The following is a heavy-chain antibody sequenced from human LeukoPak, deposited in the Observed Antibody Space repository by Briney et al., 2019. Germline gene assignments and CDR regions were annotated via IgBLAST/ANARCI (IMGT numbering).Heavy chain of an antibody. CDR3: ATLIYYYGSGSYSANWFDP. D-gene: IGHD3-10*01. Sequence: ASVKVSCKASGYTFTSYGISWVRQAPGQGLEWMGWISAYNGNTNYAQKLQGRVTMTTDTSTSTAYMELRSLRSDDTAVYYCATLIYYYGSGSYSANWFDPWGQGTLVTVSS. CDR2: ISAYNGNT. CDR1: GYTFTSYG. V-gene: IGHV1-18*01. J-gene: IGHJ5*02.